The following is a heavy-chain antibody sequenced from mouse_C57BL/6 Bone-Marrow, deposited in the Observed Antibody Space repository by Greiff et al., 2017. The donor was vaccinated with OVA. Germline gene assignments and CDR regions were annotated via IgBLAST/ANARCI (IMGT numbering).Heavy chain of an antibody. Sequence: DVKLVESGGDLVKPGGSLKLSCAASGFTFSSYGMSWVRQTPDKRLEWVATISSGGSYTYYPDSVKGRFTISRDNAKNTLYLQMSSLKSEDTAMYYCARQKGVDYWGQGTSVTVSS. V-gene: IGHV5-6*02. CDR2: ISSGGSYT. CDR3: ARQKGVDY. CDR1: GFTFSSYG. J-gene: IGHJ4*01.